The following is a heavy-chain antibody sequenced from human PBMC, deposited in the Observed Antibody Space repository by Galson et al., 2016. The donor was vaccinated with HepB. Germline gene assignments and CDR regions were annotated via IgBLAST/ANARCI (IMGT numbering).Heavy chain of an antibody. Sequence: SLRLSCAASGFSFNNYAMSWVRQAPGKGLEWVSGISGSGGSTYSADSVKGRFTISRDNSKNTLYLQMNSLRAEDTAVYYCAKEDSMIGVWGFDYWGQGTLVTVSS. V-gene: IGHV3-23*01. CDR1: GFSFNNYA. CDR2: ISGSGGST. CDR3: AKEDSMIGVWGFDY. D-gene: IGHD3-22*01. J-gene: IGHJ4*02.